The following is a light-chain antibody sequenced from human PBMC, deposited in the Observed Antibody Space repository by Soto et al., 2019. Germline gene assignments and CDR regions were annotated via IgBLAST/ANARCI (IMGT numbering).Light chain of an antibody. CDR2: YPS. CDR1: QSVSSNY. CDR3: QQHGSSPPRP. V-gene: IGKV3-20*01. Sequence: EVGLTQSPGALSLSTGERASLSCGASQSVSSNYLAWFQQKPGQAPRLLSSYPSRATGIPARFSGSGSGADFTLTITRLEPEDFAVYYCQQHGSSPPRPFGQGTKVDIK. J-gene: IGKJ1*01.